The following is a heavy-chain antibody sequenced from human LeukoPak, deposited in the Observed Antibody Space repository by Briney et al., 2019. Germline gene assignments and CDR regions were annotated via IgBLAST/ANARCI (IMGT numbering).Heavy chain of an antibody. CDR3: ARDKFMGYSYGYRGY. CDR2: IYYSGST. J-gene: IGHJ4*02. CDR1: GGSISSSSYY. D-gene: IGHD5-18*01. V-gene: IGHV4-39*07. Sequence: SETLSLTCTVSGGSISSSSYYWGWIRQPPGKGLEWIGSIYYSGSTYYNPSLKSRVTISVDTSKNQFSLKLSSVTAADTAVYYCARDKFMGYSYGYRGYWGQGTLVTVSS.